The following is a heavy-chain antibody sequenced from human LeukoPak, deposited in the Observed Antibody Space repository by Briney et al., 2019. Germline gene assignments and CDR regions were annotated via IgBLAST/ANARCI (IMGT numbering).Heavy chain of an antibody. J-gene: IGHJ6*02. CDR2: ISDRGGST. Sequence: GGSLRLSCAASGFTFSSHALSWVRQAPGKGLDFVSSISDRGGSTYYADSVKGRFTISRDNSKNTLYLQVNSLRAEDTAVYFCAKGPFSTYDYYGLDVWGQGTTVTVSS. CDR3: AKGPFSTYDYYGLDV. D-gene: IGHD2-2*01. V-gene: IGHV3-23*01. CDR1: GFTFSSHA.